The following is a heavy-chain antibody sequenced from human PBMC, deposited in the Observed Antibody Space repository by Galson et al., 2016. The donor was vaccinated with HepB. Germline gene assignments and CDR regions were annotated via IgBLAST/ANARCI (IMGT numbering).Heavy chain of an antibody. Sequence: SLRLSCAASGFAFSRYTMNWVRQAPGKGLEWVSAIREGGADIYYADSVKGRFTISRDNSKNTLYLQMNSLRADDTAVYYCANTPGYYDGYLDHWGQGTLVTVSS. J-gene: IGHJ4*02. CDR1: GFAFSRYT. CDR2: IREGGADI. D-gene: IGHD3-22*01. V-gene: IGHV3-23*01. CDR3: ANTPGYYDGYLDH.